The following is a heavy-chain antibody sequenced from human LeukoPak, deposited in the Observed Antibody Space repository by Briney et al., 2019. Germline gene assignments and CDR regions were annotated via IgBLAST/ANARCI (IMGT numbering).Heavy chain of an antibody. CDR2: IYSGGST. V-gene: IGHV3-53*01. Sequence: GGSLRLSCVVSGFIASSNYMTWVRQAPGKGLDWISLIYSGGSTYYADFVMGRFTISGDNSKTTLFLQMNSLKAEDTAVYYCATGGRSGVALEQWGQGTLVTVSS. D-gene: IGHD1/OR15-1a*01. CDR1: GFIASSNY. CDR3: ATGGRSGVALEQ. J-gene: IGHJ4*02.